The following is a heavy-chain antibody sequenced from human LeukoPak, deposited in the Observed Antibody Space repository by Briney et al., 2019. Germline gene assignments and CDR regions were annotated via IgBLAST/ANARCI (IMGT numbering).Heavy chain of an antibody. Sequence: GGSLRLSCAASRFTFSSYWMSWVRQAPGKGLEWVANIKKDGSEKYYVDSVKGRFTISRDNAKTSLYLQMNSLRAEDTAVYYCARHLSGVTGYSYGRGIDYWGQGTLVTVSS. CDR1: RFTFSSYW. D-gene: IGHD5-18*01. CDR3: ARHLSGVTGYSYGRGIDY. CDR2: IKKDGSEK. J-gene: IGHJ4*02. V-gene: IGHV3-7*01.